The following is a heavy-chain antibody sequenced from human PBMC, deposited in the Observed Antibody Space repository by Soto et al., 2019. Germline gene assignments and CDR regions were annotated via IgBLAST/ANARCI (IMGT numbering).Heavy chain of an antibody. V-gene: IGHV3-15*01. CDR3: TIMGLGTFQS. Sequence: EVQLVESGGGLVEDGGSLRLSCAVSGFTFSSAWMAWVRQAPGKGLEWVGRIQNKADGGATEYAASVRGRLSISRDDSKNTLYLQMDSLKTEDSAVYYCTIMGLGTFQSWGQGTLLTVSS. CDR1: GFTFSSAW. J-gene: IGHJ5*02. D-gene: IGHD1-26*01. CDR2: IQNKADGGAT.